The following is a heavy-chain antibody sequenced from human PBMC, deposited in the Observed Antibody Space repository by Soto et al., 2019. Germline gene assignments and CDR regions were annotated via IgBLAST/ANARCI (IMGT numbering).Heavy chain of an antibody. CDR1: GLIFNNYA. D-gene: IGHD4-4*01. CDR2: IGDGGVDS. CDR3: AKDRMSRNSVWDPFDV. J-gene: IGHJ3*01. V-gene: IGHV3-23*01. Sequence: GGSLRLSCAASGLIFNNYAMSWVRQAPGNGLEWVSSIGDGGVDSYYADYVKGRFTISRDNSKNSLYLHMNSPRAEDTAIYYCAKDRMSRNSVWDPFDVWGQGTMVTVPS.